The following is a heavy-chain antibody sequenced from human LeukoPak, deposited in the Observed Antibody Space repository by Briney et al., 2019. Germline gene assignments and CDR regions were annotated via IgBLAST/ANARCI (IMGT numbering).Heavy chain of an antibody. CDR3: ARVVTAIRSDAFDI. Sequence: SETLSLTCTVSGGSISSYYWSWLRQPPGKGLEWIGYIYYSGSTYYNPSLKSRVTISVDTSKNQFSLKLSSVTAADTAVYYCARVVTAIRSDAFDIWGQGTMVTVSS. D-gene: IGHD2-21*02. V-gene: IGHV4-59*12. CDR1: GGSISSYY. CDR2: IYYSGST. J-gene: IGHJ3*02.